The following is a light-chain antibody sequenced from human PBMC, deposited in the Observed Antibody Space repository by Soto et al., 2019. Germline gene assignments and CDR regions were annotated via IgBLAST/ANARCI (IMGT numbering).Light chain of an antibody. J-gene: IGKJ4*01. V-gene: IGKV3-15*01. Sequence: EIVMTQSPATLSVSPGEGATLSCRASQGIGSTLAWYQHKPGQTPRLLIYDASTRNTGVPARFSGSGSGTEFTLTLHSLHCEVCAVYYGQRYNNGSLTFWGGTKVESK. CDR2: DAS. CDR1: QGIGST. CDR3: QRYNNGSLT.